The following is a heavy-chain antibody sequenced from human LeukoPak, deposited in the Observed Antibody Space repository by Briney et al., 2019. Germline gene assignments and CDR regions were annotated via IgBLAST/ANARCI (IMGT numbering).Heavy chain of an antibody. CDR1: GGSISSSNW. D-gene: IGHD1-26*01. Sequence: SETLSLTCTVSGGSISSSNWWSWVRPPPGKGLEWIGEIYYSGSTNYNPSLESRVTISVDKSKNQFSLKLSSVTAADTAVYYCARNSGSYHDGGYYYYYGMDVWGQGTTVTVSS. CDR3: ARNSGSYHDGGYYYYYGMDV. V-gene: IGHV4-4*02. J-gene: IGHJ6*02. CDR2: IYYSGST.